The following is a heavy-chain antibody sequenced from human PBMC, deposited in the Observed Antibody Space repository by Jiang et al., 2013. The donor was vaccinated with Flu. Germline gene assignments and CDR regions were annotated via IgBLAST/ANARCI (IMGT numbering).Heavy chain of an antibody. J-gene: IGHJ3*02. CDR1: GYSFTSYW. V-gene: IGHV5-51*01. Sequence: SCKGSGYSFTSYWIGWVRQMPGKGLEWMGIIYPGDSDTRYSPSFQGQVTISADKSISTAYLQWSSLKASDTAMYYCARVAFTVTTDADDAFDIWGQGTMVTVSS. CDR2: IYPGDSDT. CDR3: ARVAFTVTTDADDAFDI. D-gene: IGHD4-17*01.